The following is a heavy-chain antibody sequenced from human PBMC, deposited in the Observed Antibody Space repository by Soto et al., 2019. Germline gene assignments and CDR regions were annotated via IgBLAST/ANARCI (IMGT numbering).Heavy chain of an antibody. Sequence: EVQLLESGGGLVQPGGSLRISCAASGFTFSSYAMSWVRQDPGKGLEWVSAISGSGGSTYYADSVKGRFTISRDNSKNTLYLQMNSLRAEDTAVYYCAKGDTGEVTGSQAFDYWGQGTLVTVSS. J-gene: IGHJ4*02. D-gene: IGHD2-21*02. CDR1: GFTFSSYA. CDR3: AKGDTGEVTGSQAFDY. CDR2: ISGSGGST. V-gene: IGHV3-23*01.